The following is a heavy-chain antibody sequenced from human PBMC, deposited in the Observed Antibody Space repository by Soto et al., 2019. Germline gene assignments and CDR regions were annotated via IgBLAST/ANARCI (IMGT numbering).Heavy chain of an antibody. CDR1: GFTFSSYG. V-gene: IGHV3-23*01. J-gene: IGHJ4*02. CDR2: ISGSGGST. CDR3: AKQYCSGRTCYGYFDY. Sequence: EVQLLESGGGLVQPGGSLRLSCAASGFTFSSYGMNWVRQAPGKGLEWVSEISGSGGSTYYADSVKGRFTISRDNSKNTLYLQMNSLRAEDTAVYYCAKQYCSGRTCYGYFDYWGQGSLVTVSS. D-gene: IGHD2-15*01.